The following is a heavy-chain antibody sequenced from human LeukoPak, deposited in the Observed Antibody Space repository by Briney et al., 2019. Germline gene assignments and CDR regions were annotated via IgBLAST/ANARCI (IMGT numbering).Heavy chain of an antibody. V-gene: IGHV1-18*04. CDR2: ISAYNVNT. CDR1: GYTFTSYG. Sequence: GASVKVSCKASGYTFTSYGISWVRQAPGQGLEWMGWISAYNVNTNYAQKLQGRVTMTTDTSTSTAYMELRSLRSDDTAVYYCARGGGYCSSTSCPIGGGMDVWGKGTTVTVSS. D-gene: IGHD2-2*01. CDR3: ARGGGYCSSTSCPIGGGMDV. J-gene: IGHJ6*04.